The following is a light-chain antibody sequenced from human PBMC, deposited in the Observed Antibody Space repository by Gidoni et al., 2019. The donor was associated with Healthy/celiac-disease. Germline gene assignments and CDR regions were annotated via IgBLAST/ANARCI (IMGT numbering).Light chain of an antibody. CDR2: AAS. Sequence: DIQMTQSPSSLSASVGDRVTITCRASQSISSYLDWYQQKPGKAPKLLIYAASSWQSGVPARFSGSGSGTDFTLTISSLQPEDFAAYYCQQNYSTSWTFGQGTKVEIK. V-gene: IGKV1-39*01. CDR1: QSISSY. J-gene: IGKJ1*01. CDR3: QQNYSTSWT.